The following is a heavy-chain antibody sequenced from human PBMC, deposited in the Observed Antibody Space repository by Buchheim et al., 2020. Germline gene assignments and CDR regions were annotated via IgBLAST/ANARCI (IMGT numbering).Heavy chain of an antibody. D-gene: IGHD3-22*01. CDR1: GFTFSDYY. CDR3: ARDRYYYDSSGNTYYYYGMDV. J-gene: IGHJ6*02. V-gene: IGHV3-11*01. Sequence: QVQLVESGGGLVKPGGSLRLSCAASGFTFSDYYMSWIRQAPGKGLEWVSYISSSGSTISYADSVKGRFTISRENAKNCLFVQMNSLRAEDTAVYYCARDRYYYDSSGNTYYYYGMDVWGQGTT. CDR2: ISSSGSTI.